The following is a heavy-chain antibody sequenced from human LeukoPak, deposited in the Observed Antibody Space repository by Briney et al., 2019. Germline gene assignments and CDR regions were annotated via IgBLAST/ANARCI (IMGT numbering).Heavy chain of an antibody. V-gene: IGHV3-21*01. Sequence: GGSLRLSCAASGFTFSSYSMNWVRQAPGKGLEWVSSISSSSSFIYYADSVKGRFTISRDSPKNSLYLQMNSLRAEDTAVYYCARDYDFWSGYFSFDPWGQGTLVTVSS. J-gene: IGHJ5*02. CDR1: GFTFSSYS. D-gene: IGHD3-3*01. CDR2: ISSSSSFI. CDR3: ARDYDFWSGYFSFDP.